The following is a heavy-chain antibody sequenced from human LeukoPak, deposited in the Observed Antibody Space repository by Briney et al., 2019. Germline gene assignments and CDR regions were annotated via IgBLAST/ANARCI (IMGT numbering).Heavy chain of an antibody. J-gene: IGHJ4*02. CDR1: GFTFSSYG. Sequence: PGGSLRLSCAASGFTFSSYGMSWVRQAPGKGLEWVSAISGSGGSTYYADSVKGRFTISRDNSKNTLYLQMNSLRAEDTAVYYCAKDGPDSSGYYQIDYWGQGTLVTVSS. CDR2: ISGSGGST. D-gene: IGHD3-22*01. CDR3: AKDGPDSSGYYQIDY. V-gene: IGHV3-23*01.